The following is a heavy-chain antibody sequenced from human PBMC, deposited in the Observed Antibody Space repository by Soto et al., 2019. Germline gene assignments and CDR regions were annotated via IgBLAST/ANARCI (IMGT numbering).Heavy chain of an antibody. CDR1: GGTFSSYA. V-gene: IGHV1-69*13. CDR2: IIPIFGTA. Sequence: ASVKVSCKASGGTFSSYAISWVRQAPGQGLEWMGGIIPIFGTANYAQKFQGRVTITADESTSTAYMELSNLRSEDTAVYYCARERIVGATTGAFDIWGKGTTVTVSS. D-gene: IGHD1-26*01. J-gene: IGHJ3*02. CDR3: ARERIVGATTGAFDI.